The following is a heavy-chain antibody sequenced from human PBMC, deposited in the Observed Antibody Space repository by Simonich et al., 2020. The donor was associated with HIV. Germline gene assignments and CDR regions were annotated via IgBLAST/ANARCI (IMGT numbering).Heavy chain of an antibody. J-gene: IGHJ3*02. CDR2: NYPNRGGT. CDR3: ARGLTGYAFDI. CDR1: GYSFTAYN. Sequence: QVQLVQSGAEVKKPGASVKISCKASGYSFTAYNIHWVRQAPGQGLEWMGRNYPNRGGTNYEQNFQGRVTMTRDTSISTAYMELSRLRSDDTAVYYCARGLTGYAFDIWGQGTMVTVSS. V-gene: IGHV1-2*06. D-gene: IGHD7-27*01.